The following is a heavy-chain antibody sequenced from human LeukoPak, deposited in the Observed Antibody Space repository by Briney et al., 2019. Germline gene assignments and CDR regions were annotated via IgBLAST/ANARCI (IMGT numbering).Heavy chain of an antibody. D-gene: IGHD3-16*01. CDR2: INPSGGGT. J-gene: IGHJ3*02. V-gene: IGHV1-46*01. CDR1: GYTFTNHY. CDR3: ATDELAKGRYGAFDI. Sequence: ASVKVSCKASGYTFTNHYIHWVRQAPGQGLEWMGIINPSGGGTTYAQKFQGRVTMTEDTSTDTAYMELSSLRSEDTAVYYCATDELAKGRYGAFDIWGQGTMVTVSS.